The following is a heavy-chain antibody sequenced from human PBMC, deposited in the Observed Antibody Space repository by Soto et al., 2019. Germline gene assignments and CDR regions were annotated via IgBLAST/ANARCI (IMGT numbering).Heavy chain of an antibody. V-gene: IGHV3-30*18. Sequence: PGGSLRLSCAASGFTFSSYGMHWVRQAPGKGLEWVAVISYDGSNKYYADSVKGRFTISRDNSKNTLYLQMNSLRAEDTAVYYCAKDKAPFIVGATYFDYWGQGTLVTVSS. CDR2: ISYDGSNK. D-gene: IGHD1-26*01. J-gene: IGHJ4*02. CDR1: GFTFSSYG. CDR3: AKDKAPFIVGATYFDY.